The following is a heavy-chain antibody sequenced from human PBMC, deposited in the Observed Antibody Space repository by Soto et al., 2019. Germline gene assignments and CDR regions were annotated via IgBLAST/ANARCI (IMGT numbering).Heavy chain of an antibody. CDR2: IYSGGNT. J-gene: IGHJ4*02. CDR3: ARHAPWPFDY. CDR1: GGSFSGYY. Sequence: PSETLSLTCAVYGGSFSGYYWSWIRQPPGKGLEWVSVIYSGGNTYYADSVKGRFTISRDNSKNTLYLQMNSLRAEDTAVYYCARHAPWPFDYWGQGTLVTVSS. V-gene: IGHV3-66*04.